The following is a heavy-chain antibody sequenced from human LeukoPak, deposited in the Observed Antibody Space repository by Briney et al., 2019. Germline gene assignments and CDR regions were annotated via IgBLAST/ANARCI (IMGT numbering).Heavy chain of an antibody. CDR1: GLPFTSSA. Sequence: GGSLLLSCVASGLPFTSSAMSWVRQAPGRGLEWVSAITGSGGRTYYADSVKGRFTISRDNAKNTLYLQMHSLRVEDTAVYYCADIVPGARDWGQGTLVTVSS. CDR2: ITGSGGRT. D-gene: IGHD2-8*02. CDR3: ADIVPGARD. V-gene: IGHV3-23*01. J-gene: IGHJ4*02.